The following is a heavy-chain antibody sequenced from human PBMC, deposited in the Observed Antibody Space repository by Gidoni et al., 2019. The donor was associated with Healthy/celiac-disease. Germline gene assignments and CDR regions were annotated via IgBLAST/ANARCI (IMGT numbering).Heavy chain of an antibody. V-gene: IGHV5-51*01. D-gene: IGHD4-17*01. CDR2: IYPGDYDT. CDR1: GYSFTSYW. CDR3: ARQSGDYGDHSGFDP. Sequence: EVQLVQSGAEVKKPGESLKISCKGSGYSFTSYWIGWARQMPGKGLEWMGIIYPGDYDTRYSPSFQGQVTISADKSISTAYLQWSSLKASDTAMYYCARQSGDYGDHSGFDPWGQGTLVTVSS. J-gene: IGHJ5*02.